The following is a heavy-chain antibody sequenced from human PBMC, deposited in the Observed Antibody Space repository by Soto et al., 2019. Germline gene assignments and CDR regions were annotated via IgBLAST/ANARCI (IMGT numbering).Heavy chain of an antibody. J-gene: IGHJ4*02. Sequence: PGGSLRLSCSASGFTFSSYAMHWVRQAPGKGLEYVSAISSNGGSTYYADSVKGRFTISRDNSKNTLYLQMSSLRAEDTAVYYCVKPPRYSGYDSLLDYWGQGTLVTVSS. V-gene: IGHV3-64D*06. CDR3: VKPPRYSGYDSLLDY. CDR2: ISSNGGST. D-gene: IGHD5-12*01. CDR1: GFTFSSYA.